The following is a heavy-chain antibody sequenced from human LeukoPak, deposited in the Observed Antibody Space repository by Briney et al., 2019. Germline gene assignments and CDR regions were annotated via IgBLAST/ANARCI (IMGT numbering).Heavy chain of an antibody. CDR2: IIPILGMA. D-gene: IGHD5-18*01. J-gene: IGHJ6*02. CDR3: ARVDTAMVRSHYYYGMDV. Sequence: ASVKVSCKASGGTFSSYAISWVRQAPGQGLEWMGRIIPILGMANYAQKFQGRVTITADKSTSTAYMELSSLRSEDTAVYYCARVDTAMVRSHYYYGMDVWGQGTTVTVSS. CDR1: GGTFSSYA. V-gene: IGHV1-69*04.